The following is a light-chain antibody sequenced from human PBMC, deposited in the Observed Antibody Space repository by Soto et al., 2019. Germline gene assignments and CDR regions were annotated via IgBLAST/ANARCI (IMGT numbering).Light chain of an antibody. CDR1: QSVTTN. J-gene: IGKJ2*01. V-gene: IGKV3-15*01. Sequence: EIVMTQSPGTLSVSPGERVTLSCRASQSVTTNLAWYQQKPGQTPRLLIYDISARASGIPGRFSGSGSGTDFTLTISSLQSEDSAVYYCQQYNNWPPYTFGQGTKLEIK. CDR2: DIS. CDR3: QQYNNWPPYT.